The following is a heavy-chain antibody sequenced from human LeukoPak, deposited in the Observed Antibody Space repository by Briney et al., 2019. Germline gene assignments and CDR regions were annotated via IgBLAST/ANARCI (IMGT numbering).Heavy chain of an antibody. V-gene: IGHV4-59*01. J-gene: IGHJ4*02. D-gene: IGHD1-14*01. Sequence: SETLSLTCTVSGGSISSYYWSWIRQPPGKGLEWIGYIYYSGSTNYNPSLTSRVSISIDTSKNQFSLRLTSVTAADTAVYYCARELPRSTTFLDYWGRGTLVTVSS. CDR2: IYYSGST. CDR1: GGSISSYY. CDR3: ARELPRSTTFLDY.